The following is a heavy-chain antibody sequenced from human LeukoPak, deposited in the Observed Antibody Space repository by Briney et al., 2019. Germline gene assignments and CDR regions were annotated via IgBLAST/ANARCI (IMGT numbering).Heavy chain of an antibody. CDR1: GFSFSSYS. D-gene: IGHD6-13*01. CDR3: VGRVPNNSSWYELFDY. J-gene: IGHJ4*02. CDR2: ISRSGSTI. Sequence: GGSLRLSCAASGFSFSSYSMNWVRQAPGKGLEWLSYISRSGSTIYYADSVKGRFTISRDNAKNSLYLQMNSLRDEDTAVYYCVGRVPNNSSWYELFDYWGQGTLVTVSS. V-gene: IGHV3-48*02.